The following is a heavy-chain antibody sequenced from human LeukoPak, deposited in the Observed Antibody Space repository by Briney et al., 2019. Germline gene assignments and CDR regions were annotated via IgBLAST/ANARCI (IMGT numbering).Heavy chain of an antibody. Sequence: GGSLRLSCVASGFTLSKYGMRWVRQAAGKGLEYVSGISKSGDITHYVDSVKGRFTISRDNSKNTLYFQMNSLRAEDTALYYCATEGFYYWGPGTLVTVSS. CDR1: GFTLSKYG. J-gene: IGHJ4*02. V-gene: IGHV3-23*01. CDR3: ATEGFYY. CDR2: ISKSGDIT.